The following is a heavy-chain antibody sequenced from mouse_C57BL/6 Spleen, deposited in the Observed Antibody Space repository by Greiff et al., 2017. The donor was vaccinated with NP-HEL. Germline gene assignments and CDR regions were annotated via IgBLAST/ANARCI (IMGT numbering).Heavy chain of an antibody. J-gene: IGHJ4*01. V-gene: IGHV8-8*01. CDR1: GFSLSTFGMG. CDR3: ARTTVVAHYYAMDY. Sequence: QVTLKESGPGILQPSQTLSLTCSFSGFSLSTFGMGVGWIRQPSGKGLEWLAHIWWDDDKYYNPALKSRLTISKDTSKNQVFLKIANVDTADTATYYCARTTVVAHYYAMDYWGQGTSVTVSS. D-gene: IGHD1-1*01. CDR2: IWWDDDK.